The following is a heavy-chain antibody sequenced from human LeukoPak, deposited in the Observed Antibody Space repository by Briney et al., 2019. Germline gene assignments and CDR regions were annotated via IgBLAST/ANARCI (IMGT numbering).Heavy chain of an antibody. D-gene: IGHD6-6*01. Sequence: SVKVSCKASGYTFTSYGISWVRQAPGQGLEWMGSIIPILGIANYAQKFQGRVTITADKSTSTAYMELSSLRSEDTAVYYCARLSIAAQPTYYYYGMDVWGQGTTVTVSS. CDR1: GYTFTSYG. CDR2: IIPILGIA. J-gene: IGHJ6*02. V-gene: IGHV1-69*04. CDR3: ARLSIAAQPTYYYYGMDV.